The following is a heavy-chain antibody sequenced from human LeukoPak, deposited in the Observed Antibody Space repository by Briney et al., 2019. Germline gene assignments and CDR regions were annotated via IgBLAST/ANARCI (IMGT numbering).Heavy chain of an antibody. CDR3: AREGATIHAGLHY. CDR2: IIPNIATT. D-gene: IGHD1-26*01. Sequence: SVKVSCKASGDTLNNYAFSWVRQAPGQGLVWMGGIIPNIATTNYAQKFQGRVAISTDESTNTVFMELSNLGSEDTAVYYCAREGATIHAGLHYWGQGTLVTVSS. J-gene: IGHJ4*02. V-gene: IGHV1-69*05. CDR1: GDTLNNYA.